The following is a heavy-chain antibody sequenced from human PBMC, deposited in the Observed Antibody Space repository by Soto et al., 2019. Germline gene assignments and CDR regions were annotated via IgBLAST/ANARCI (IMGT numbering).Heavy chain of an antibody. CDR1: GYTFTDFH. CDR3: TRSPYCGHRDCRTSGAFDV. Sequence: QVQLVQGGGEVKQPGSSVKVSCKASGYTFTDFHIHWVRQAPGQTLEWMGWINPNSGGTVYAPRFQDLVTMTRDASITTVYLEIARLKSGDTARDFCTRSPYCGHRDCRTSGAFDVWGQGTVVTVSS. D-gene: IGHD2-21*01. CDR2: INPNSGGT. J-gene: IGHJ3*01. V-gene: IGHV1-2*04.